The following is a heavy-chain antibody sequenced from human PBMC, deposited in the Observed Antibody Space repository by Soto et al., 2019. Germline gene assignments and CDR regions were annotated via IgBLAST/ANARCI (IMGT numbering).Heavy chain of an antibody. D-gene: IGHD1-26*01. V-gene: IGHV3-23*01. CDR3: AKVIVGGMDV. Sequence: WGSLRLSCAASGFTFSSYAMSWVRQAPGKGLEWVAAISGSGSTTYYASSMKGRSTISRDNTKNTLYLQINSLSAEDTALYYCAKVIVGGMDVWGQGTTVTVSS. CDR1: GFTFSSYA. CDR2: ISGSGSTT. J-gene: IGHJ6*02.